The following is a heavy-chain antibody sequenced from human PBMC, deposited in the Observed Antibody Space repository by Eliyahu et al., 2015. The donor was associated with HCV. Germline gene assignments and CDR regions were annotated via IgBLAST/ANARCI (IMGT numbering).Heavy chain of an antibody. D-gene: IGHD5-12*01. CDR3: ARRLRLGETSGRYFDH. V-gene: IGHV4-39*01. J-gene: IGHJ4*02. Sequence: QMQLYESDPGLVKPSATLSXTCPVSGGTXSSSVYYWAGLRXPPGKGLGWIGSIFYGGGTYYNPSLESRVTISIDMPKNQFSLKLSSVTAADTAMYYCARRLRLGETSGRYFDHWGQGTLVTVSS. CDR2: IFYGGGT. CDR1: GGTXSSSVYY.